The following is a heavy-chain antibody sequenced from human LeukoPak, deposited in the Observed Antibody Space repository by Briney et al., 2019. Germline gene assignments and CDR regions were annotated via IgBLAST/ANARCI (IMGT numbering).Heavy chain of an antibody. CDR2: FDPEDGET. CDR1: GYTLTELS. Sequence: ASVKVSCKVSGYTLTELSMHWVRQAPGKGLEWMGGFDPEDGETIYAQKFQGRVTMTEDTSTDTAYMELSSLRAEDTAVYYCVKDLERYRNNCFDYWGQGTLVTVSS. J-gene: IGHJ4*02. V-gene: IGHV1-24*01. CDR3: VKDLERYRNNCFDY. D-gene: IGHD1-1*01.